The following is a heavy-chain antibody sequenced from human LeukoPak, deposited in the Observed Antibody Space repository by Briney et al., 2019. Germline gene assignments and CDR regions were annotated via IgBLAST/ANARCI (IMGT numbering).Heavy chain of an antibody. CDR1: GGSITTSTYY. CDR3: AREHITMIVVVISLFDY. J-gene: IGHJ4*02. Sequence: SETLCLTCTVSGGSITTSTYYWGWIRQPPGKGLEWNVSINYSGSTYYNPSLKSLVTISVDTSKNQFSLKLSFVTDADTAVYYCAREHITMIVVVISLFDYWGQRTLVTVSS. CDR2: INYSGST. V-gene: IGHV4-39*07. D-gene: IGHD3-22*01.